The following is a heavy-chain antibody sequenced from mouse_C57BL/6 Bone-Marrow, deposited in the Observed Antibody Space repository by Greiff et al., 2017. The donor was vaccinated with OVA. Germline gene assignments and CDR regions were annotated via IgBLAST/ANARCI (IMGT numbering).Heavy chain of an antibody. J-gene: IGHJ2*01. CDR3: ARDYVLLFDY. CDR2: ISDGGSYT. V-gene: IGHV5-4*01. Sequence: EVKLMESGGGLVKPGGSLKLSCAASGFTFSSYAMSWVRQTPEKRLEWVATISDGGSYTYYPDNVKGRFTISRDNAKNNLYLQMSHLKSEDTAMYYWARDYVLLFDYWGQGTTLTVSS. CDR1: GFTFSSYA.